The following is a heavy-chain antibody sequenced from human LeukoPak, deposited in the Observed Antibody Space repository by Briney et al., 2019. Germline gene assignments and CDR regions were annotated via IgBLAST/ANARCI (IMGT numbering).Heavy chain of an antibody. CDR2: ISGSGSTI. CDR3: ARLGGYAVES. J-gene: IGHJ4*02. V-gene: IGHV3-11*01. D-gene: IGHD5-12*01. Sequence: GGSLRLSCAASGFTFSDSFMSWIRQASGKGLEWASYISGSGSTIYYPDSVKGRFTISRDNAKKSLYLQMNSLRPEDTAVYYCARLGGYAVESWGQGTLVTVSS. CDR1: GFTFSDSF.